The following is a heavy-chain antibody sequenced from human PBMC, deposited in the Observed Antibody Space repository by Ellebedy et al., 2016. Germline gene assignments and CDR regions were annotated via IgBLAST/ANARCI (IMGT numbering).Heavy chain of an antibody. CDR1: GFTVSHYD. V-gene: IGHV3-13*04. Sequence: GGSLRLSCAASGFTVSHYDMRWVRQVPGNRLEWVAAIGTADDTYYQGSVRGRFTISRENGKNSVSLQMNDLRAGDTAVYYCARGRAVAGWLEYWGQGTLVTVSS. J-gene: IGHJ4*02. D-gene: IGHD6-19*01. CDR2: IGTADDT. CDR3: ARGRAVAGWLEY.